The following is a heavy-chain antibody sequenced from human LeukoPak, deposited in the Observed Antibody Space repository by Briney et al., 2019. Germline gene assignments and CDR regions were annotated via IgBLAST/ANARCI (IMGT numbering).Heavy chain of an antibody. Sequence: AGGSLRLSYAASGFTFGSYAMHWVRQAPGKGLEWVAVISYDGSNKYYADSVKGRFTISRDNSKNTLYLQMNSLRAEDTAVYYCARAGEGDYFDYWGQGTLVTVSS. V-gene: IGHV3-30-3*01. D-gene: IGHD3-10*01. CDR2: ISYDGSNK. J-gene: IGHJ4*02. CDR1: GFTFGSYA. CDR3: ARAGEGDYFDY.